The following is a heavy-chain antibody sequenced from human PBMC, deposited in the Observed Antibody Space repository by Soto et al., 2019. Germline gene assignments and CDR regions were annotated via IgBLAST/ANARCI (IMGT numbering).Heavy chain of an antibody. J-gene: IGHJ6*02. CDR2: IYPGDSDT. Sequence: PGESLKISCKGSGYSFTSYWIGWVRQMPGKGLEWMGIIYPGDSDTRYSPSFQGQVTISADKSISTAYLQWSSLKASDTAMYYCARGGIAARRLGPPYYYYYYGMDVWGQGTTVTVSS. CDR1: GYSFTSYW. CDR3: ARGGIAARRLGPPYYYYYYGMDV. D-gene: IGHD6-6*01. V-gene: IGHV5-51*01.